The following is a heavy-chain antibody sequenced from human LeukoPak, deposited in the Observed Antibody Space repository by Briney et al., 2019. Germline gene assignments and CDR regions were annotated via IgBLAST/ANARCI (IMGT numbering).Heavy chain of an antibody. D-gene: IGHD3-22*01. V-gene: IGHV3-23*01. CDR1: GFTFSSYA. J-gene: IGHJ4*02. CDR3: ATLTPYDSSGYQLKEKYYFDY. CDR2: ISGSGGST. Sequence: PGGSLRLSCAASGFTFSSYAMSWVRQAPGKGLEWVSAISGSGGSTYYADSVKGRFTISRDNSKNTLYLQMNSLRAEGTAVYYCATLTPYDSSGYQLKEKYYFDYWGQGTLVTVSS.